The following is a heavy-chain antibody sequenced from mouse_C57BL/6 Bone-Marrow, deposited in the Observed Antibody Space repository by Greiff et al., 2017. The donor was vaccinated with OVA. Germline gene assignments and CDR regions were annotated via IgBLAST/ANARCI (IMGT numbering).Heavy chain of an antibody. Sequence: QVQLQQPGAELVKPGASVKLSCKASGYTFTSYWMHWVKQRPGQGLEWIGMIHPNSGSTNYNEKFKSKATLTVDKSSSTAYMQLSSLTSVDSAVYSCAEDYDGTYWYFDVWGTGTTVTVSS. V-gene: IGHV1-64*01. CDR2: IHPNSGST. J-gene: IGHJ1*03. CDR3: AEDYDGTYWYFDV. CDR1: GYTFTSYW. D-gene: IGHD2-4*01.